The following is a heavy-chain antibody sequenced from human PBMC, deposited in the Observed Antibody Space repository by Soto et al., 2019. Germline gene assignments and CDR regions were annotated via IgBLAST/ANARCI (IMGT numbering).Heavy chain of an antibody. D-gene: IGHD3-3*01. V-gene: IGHV4-4*07. J-gene: IGHJ4*02. CDR1: GGSINSYW. Sequence: SETLSLTCSVSGGSINSYWWSWIRQPAGKGLEWIGRVYSSGTTDYNPSLSSRATMSVDTSKSQFSLKLSSVTAADTAVYYCARAHDFWGGRQQPIDSWGQGTLVTVSS. CDR3: ARAHDFWGGRQQPIDS. CDR2: VYSSGTT.